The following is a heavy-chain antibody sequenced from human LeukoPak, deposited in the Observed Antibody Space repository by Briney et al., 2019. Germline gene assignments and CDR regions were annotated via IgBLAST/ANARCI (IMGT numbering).Heavy chain of an antibody. J-gene: IGHJ3*02. CDR3: ARDPNGDYIGAFEI. D-gene: IGHD4-17*01. Sequence: GGSLRLSCEASGFTFSRFAMMWVRQAPGNGLEWVSAIHTRGTQYADSVKGRFTISRDNSKNTLYLQMNSLRAEDTAVYYCARDPNGDYIGAFEIWGQGTKVTVSS. CDR1: GFTFSRFA. CDR2: IHTRGT. V-gene: IGHV3-23*05.